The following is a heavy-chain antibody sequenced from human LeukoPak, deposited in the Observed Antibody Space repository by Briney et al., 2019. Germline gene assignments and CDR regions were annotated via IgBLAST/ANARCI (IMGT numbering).Heavy chain of an antibody. V-gene: IGHV3-23*01. D-gene: IGHD1-14*01. CDR2: ISGGGGST. J-gene: IGHJ5*02. Sequence: PGGSLRLSCAASGFTFSSYSMNWVRRAPGEGLEWVSGISGGGGSTYYADSVKGRFTISRDNSKNTLYLQMDSLRAEDTALYYCAKGSGINHYHWIDPWGQGTLVTVSS. CDR1: GFTFSSYS. CDR3: AKGSGINHYHWIDP.